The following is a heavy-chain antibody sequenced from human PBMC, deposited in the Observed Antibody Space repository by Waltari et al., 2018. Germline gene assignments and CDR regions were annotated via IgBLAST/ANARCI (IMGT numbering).Heavy chain of an antibody. J-gene: IGHJ4*02. D-gene: IGHD3-22*01. Sequence: EVQLLESGGGLVQPGGSLRLSCAASGFTFRSYTMSWVRPAPGKGLEWVSAISGSGGSTYYADSVKGRFTISRDNSKNTLYLQMNSLRAEDTAVYYCAKGLTYYYDSGDFDYWGQGTLVTVSS. V-gene: IGHV3-23*01. CDR2: ISGSGGST. CDR1: GFTFRSYT. CDR3: AKGLTYYYDSGDFDY.